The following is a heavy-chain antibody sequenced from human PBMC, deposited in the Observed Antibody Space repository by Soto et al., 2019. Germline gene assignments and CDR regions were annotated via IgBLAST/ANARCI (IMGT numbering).Heavy chain of an antibody. CDR1: GGTFSSYA. J-gene: IGHJ4*02. CDR3: ARSRAYDSSGYYSQYYFDY. Sequence: SVKVSCKASGGTFSSYAISWVRQAPGQGLEWMGGIIPIFGTANYAQKFQGRVTITADESTSTAYMELSSLRSEDTAVYYCARSRAYDSSGYYSQYYFDYWGQGTLVTVSS. D-gene: IGHD3-22*01. CDR2: IIPIFGTA. V-gene: IGHV1-69*13.